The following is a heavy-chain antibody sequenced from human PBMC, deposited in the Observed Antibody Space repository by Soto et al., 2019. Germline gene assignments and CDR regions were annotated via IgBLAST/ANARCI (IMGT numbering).Heavy chain of an antibody. V-gene: IGHV4-31*03. CDR3: ARAYGRSPPVKKGGWFDP. J-gene: IGHJ5*02. Sequence: QVQLQESGPGLVKPSQTLSLTCTVSGGSISSGGYYWSWIRQHPGKGPEWIGYIYYSGSTYYNPSLKSRVTISVDTSKNQFSLKLSSVTAADTAVYYCARAYGRSPPVKKGGWFDPWGQGTLVTVSS. CDR2: IYYSGST. CDR1: GGSISSGGYY. D-gene: IGHD3-10*01.